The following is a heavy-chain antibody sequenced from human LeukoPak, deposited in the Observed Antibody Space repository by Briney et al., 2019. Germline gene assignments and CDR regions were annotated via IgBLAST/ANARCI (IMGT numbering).Heavy chain of an antibody. Sequence: SVKVSCKVSGFTFTSSAAQWVRQARGQRLEWIGWIVLGSGNTNYAQKFQERLTITRDMSTTTAYMELGSLTSEDTAVYFCAVDQGRPAGDAFDYWGQGTLVTVSS. CDR2: IVLGSGNT. CDR1: GFTFTSSA. D-gene: IGHD2-2*01. V-gene: IGHV1-58*01. J-gene: IGHJ4*02. CDR3: AVDQGRPAGDAFDY.